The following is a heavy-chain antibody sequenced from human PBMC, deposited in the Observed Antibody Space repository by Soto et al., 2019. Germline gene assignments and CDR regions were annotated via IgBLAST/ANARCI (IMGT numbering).Heavy chain of an antibody. CDR1: GYTFTSYG. CDR2: ISAYNGNT. J-gene: IGHJ4*02. Sequence: QVQLVQSGAEVKKPGASVKVSCKASGYTFTSYGISWVRQAPGQGLEWMGWISAYNGNTNYAQKLQGRVTMTTDTSTSTAHIERRSLRSDATAVTYCASARRSGYHPIGNWGQGTLVTVSS. V-gene: IGHV1-18*01. D-gene: IGHD3-3*01. CDR3: ASARRSGYHPIGN.